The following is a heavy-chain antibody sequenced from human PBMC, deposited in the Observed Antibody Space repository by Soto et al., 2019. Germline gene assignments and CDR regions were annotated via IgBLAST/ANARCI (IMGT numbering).Heavy chain of an antibody. CDR3: ARLGGAYYYDSSGYYPFDY. CDR1: AHRLPSHC. CDR2: IYRGDSDT. Sequence: ADSRKPHCTRSAHRLPSHCTRSVPQIPGKRLEWMGIIYRGDSDTRYSPSFQGQVTISADKSISTAYLQWSSLKASDTAMYYCARLGGAYYYDSSGYYPFDYWGQGTLVTVSS. D-gene: IGHD3-22*01. V-gene: IGHV5-51*01. J-gene: IGHJ4*02.